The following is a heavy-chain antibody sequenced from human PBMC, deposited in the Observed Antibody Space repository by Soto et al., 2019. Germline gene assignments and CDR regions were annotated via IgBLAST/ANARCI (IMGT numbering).Heavy chain of an antibody. CDR3: AKDKGGERSVGAFDY. Sequence: GGSLRLSCAASGFTFSSYAMSWVRQAPGKGLEWVSAISGSGGSTYYADSVKGRFTISRDNSKNTLYLQMNSLRAEDTAVYYCAKDKGGERSVGAFDYWGQGTLVTVSS. D-gene: IGHD1-26*01. CDR1: GFTFSSYA. V-gene: IGHV3-23*01. CDR2: ISGSGGST. J-gene: IGHJ4*02.